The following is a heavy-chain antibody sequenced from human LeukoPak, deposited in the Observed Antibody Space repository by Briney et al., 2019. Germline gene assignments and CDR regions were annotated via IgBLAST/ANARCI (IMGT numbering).Heavy chain of an antibody. CDR1: GFTFSSYS. CDR2: ISSSSSTI. J-gene: IGHJ4*02. V-gene: IGHV3-48*02. D-gene: IGHD3-16*02. Sequence: PGGSLRLSCAASGFTFSSYSMNWVRQAPGKGLEWVSYISSSSSTIYYADSVKGRFTISRDNAKNSLYLQMSSLRDEDTAVYYCATGYDYVWGSYRYRRDYWGQGTLVTVSS. CDR3: ATGYDYVWGSYRYRRDY.